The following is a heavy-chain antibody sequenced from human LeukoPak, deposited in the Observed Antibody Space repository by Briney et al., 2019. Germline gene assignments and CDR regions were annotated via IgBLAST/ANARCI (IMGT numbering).Heavy chain of an antibody. D-gene: IGHD6-19*01. CDR2: INTNTGNP. Sequence: ASVKVSCKASGYTFTSYAMNWVRQAPGQGLEWMGWINTNTGNPTYAQGFTGRFVFSLDTSVSTAYLQISSLKAEDTAVYYCARAGSKDSSGWWGPYYYYGMDVWGQGTTVTVSS. CDR1: GYTFTSYA. J-gene: IGHJ6*02. V-gene: IGHV7-4-1*02. CDR3: ARAGSKDSSGWWGPYYYYGMDV.